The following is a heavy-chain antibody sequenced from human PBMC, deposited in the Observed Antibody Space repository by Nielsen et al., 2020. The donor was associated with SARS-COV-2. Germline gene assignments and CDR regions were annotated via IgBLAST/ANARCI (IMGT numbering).Heavy chain of an antibody. J-gene: IGHJ6*03. V-gene: IGHV3-23*01. CDR2: ISGSGGST. D-gene: IGHD3-3*01. CDR3: AREGLNDFWSGYFGYYYYMDV. Sequence: GESLKISCAASGFTFSSYAMSWVRQAPGKGLEWVSAISGSGGSTYYADSVKGRFTISRDNSKNTLYLQMNSLRAEDTAVYYCAREGLNDFWSGYFGYYYYMDVWGKGTTATVSS. CDR1: GFTFSSYA.